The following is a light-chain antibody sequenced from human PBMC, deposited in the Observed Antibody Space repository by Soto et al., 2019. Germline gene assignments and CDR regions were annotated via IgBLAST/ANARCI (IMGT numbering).Light chain of an antibody. CDR2: AAS. V-gene: IGKV3-20*01. CDR1: QSVSNSY. Sequence: EIVLTQSPGTLSLSPGERATLSCRASQSVSNSYLAWYQQTPGQAPRLLLYAASSRANGIPDRFSGSGSGTDFTLTISRLEPEDFAVYYCQQYSSSPRTFGQGTKVEIK. CDR3: QQYSSSPRT. J-gene: IGKJ1*01.